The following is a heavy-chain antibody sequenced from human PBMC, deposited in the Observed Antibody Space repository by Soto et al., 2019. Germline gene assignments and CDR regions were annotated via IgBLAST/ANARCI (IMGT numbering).Heavy chain of an antibody. CDR3: SKVHDDCWRGHLEFGP. D-gene: IGHD3-3*01. CDR1: GFIFEDHA. J-gene: IGHJ5*02. CDR2: ISWNSGTT. Sequence: EVQLVESGGGLVKSGRSLRLSCAASGFIFEDHAMHWVRQAPGKGLEWVSGISWNSGTTAYADSVKGRFTISRDNTKNPLYLQINSLSVEDTALYFCSKVHDDCWRGHLEFGPWGQGAAVTVSS. V-gene: IGHV3-9*01.